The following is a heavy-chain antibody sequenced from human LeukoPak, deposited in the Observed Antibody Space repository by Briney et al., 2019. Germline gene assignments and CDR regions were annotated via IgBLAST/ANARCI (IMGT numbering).Heavy chain of an antibody. D-gene: IGHD5-12*01. CDR1: GFTFSRHW. CDR2: INSDASDT. Sequence: GGSLRLSCAASGFTFSRHWMHWVRQAPGKGLVWISRINSDASDTNYADSVKGRFTISRDNPKNTLYLQMNSLRAEDTAVYYCANDLTRAVYSAYDFLPNLGNWGQGTLVTVSS. V-gene: IGHV3-74*01. J-gene: IGHJ4*02. CDR3: ANDLTRAVYSAYDFLPNLGN.